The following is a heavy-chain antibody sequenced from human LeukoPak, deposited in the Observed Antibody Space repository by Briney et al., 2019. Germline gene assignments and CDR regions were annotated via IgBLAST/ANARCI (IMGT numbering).Heavy chain of an antibody. CDR1: GFTFSSYA. J-gene: IGHJ6*02. Sequence: PGRSLRLSCAASGFTFSSYAMSWVRQAPGKGLEWVSSISSSSSYIYYADSVKGRFTISRDNAKNSLCLQMNSLRAEDTAVYYCASFYDTPRYGMDVWGQGTTVTVSS. CDR2: ISSSSSYI. D-gene: IGHD3-22*01. CDR3: ASFYDTPRYGMDV. V-gene: IGHV3-21*01.